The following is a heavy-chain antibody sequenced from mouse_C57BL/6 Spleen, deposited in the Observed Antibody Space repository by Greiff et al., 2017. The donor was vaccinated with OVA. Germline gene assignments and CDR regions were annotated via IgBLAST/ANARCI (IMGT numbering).Heavy chain of an antibody. J-gene: IGHJ4*01. Sequence: VQLQQSGPELVKPGASVKISCKASGYSFTGYYMNWVKQSPEKSLEWIGEINPSTGGTTYNQKFKAKATLTVDKSSSTAYMQLKSLTSEDSAVYYSERGRLLRAMDYWGQGTSVTVSS. V-gene: IGHV1-42*01. CDR3: ERGRLLRAMDY. CDR1: GYSFTGYY. D-gene: IGHD2-3*01. CDR2: INPSTGGT.